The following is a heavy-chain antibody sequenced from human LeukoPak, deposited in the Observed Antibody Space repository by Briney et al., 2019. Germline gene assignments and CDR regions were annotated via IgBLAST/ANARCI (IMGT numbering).Heavy chain of an antibody. J-gene: IGHJ4*02. CDR1: GFTFSSYG. D-gene: IGHD5-24*01. V-gene: IGHV3-30*02. CDR3: AKAGSMATPTPYYFDY. CDR2: IRYDGSNK. Sequence: HPGGSLRLSCAASGFTFSSYGMHWVRQAPGKGLEWVAFIRYDGSNKYYADSVKGRFTISRDNSKNTLYLQMNSLRAEDTAVYYCAKAGSMATPTPYYFDYWGQGTLVTVSS.